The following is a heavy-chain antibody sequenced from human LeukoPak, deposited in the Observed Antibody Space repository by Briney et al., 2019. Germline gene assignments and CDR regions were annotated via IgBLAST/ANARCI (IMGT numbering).Heavy chain of an antibody. J-gene: IGHJ5*02. CDR2: INHSGST. CDR1: GYSISSGYF. Sequence: SETLSLTCTVSGYSISSGYFWGWIRQPPGKGLEWIGEINHSGSTNYNPSLKSRVTISVDTSKNQFSLKLSSVTAADTAVYYCARHRRDCSSTSCSADTWLDPWGQGTLVTVSS. V-gene: IGHV4-38-2*02. D-gene: IGHD2-2*01. CDR3: ARHRRDCSSTSCSADTWLDP.